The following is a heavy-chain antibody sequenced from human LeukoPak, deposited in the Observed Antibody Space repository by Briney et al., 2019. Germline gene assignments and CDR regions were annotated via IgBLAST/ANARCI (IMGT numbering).Heavy chain of an antibody. CDR2: INHSGST. J-gene: IGHJ4*02. CDR1: GGSFSGYY. V-gene: IGHV4-34*01. Sequence: TSSETLSLTCAVYGGSFSGYYWSWIRQPPGKGLEWIGEINHSGSTNYNPSLKSRATISVDTSKNQFSLKLSSVTAADTAVYYCARAPLSLYFDYWGQGTLVTVSS. CDR3: ARAPLSLYFDY.